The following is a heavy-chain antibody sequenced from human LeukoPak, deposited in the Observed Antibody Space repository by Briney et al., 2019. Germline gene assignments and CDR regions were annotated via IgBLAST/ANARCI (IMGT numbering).Heavy chain of an antibody. CDR2: IYTNGGA. V-gene: IGHV4-4*07. J-gene: IGHJ4*02. CDR3: AREPPGY. Sequence: PSETLSLTCTVSGGSISSYYWNWIRQPAGKGLEWIGRIYTNGGAGYNPSLKSRVTISIDASKNQFSLKLSSVTAADTAVYYCAREPPGYWGQGILVTVSS. CDR1: GGSISSYY.